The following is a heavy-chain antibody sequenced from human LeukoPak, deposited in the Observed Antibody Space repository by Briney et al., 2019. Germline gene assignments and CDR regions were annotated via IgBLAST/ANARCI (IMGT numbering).Heavy chain of an antibody. J-gene: IGHJ4*02. CDR2: INPNSGGT. CDR3: ARVSSSGWYGDY. V-gene: IGHV1-2*02. Sequence: PGRSLRLSCAASGFTFSSYGMHWVRQAPGQGLEWMGWINPNSGGTNYAQNFQGRVRMSRDTSITTAYMELSSLRSDDTAVYYCARVSSSGWYGDYWGQGTLVTVSS. D-gene: IGHD6-19*01. CDR1: GFTFSSYG.